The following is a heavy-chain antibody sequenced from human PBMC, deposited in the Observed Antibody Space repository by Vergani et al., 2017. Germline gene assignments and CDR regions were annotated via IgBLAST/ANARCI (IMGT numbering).Heavy chain of an antibody. CDR3: ARGSRDGYNFAFDI. V-gene: IGHV4-59*01. J-gene: IGHJ3*02. D-gene: IGHD5-24*01. Sequence: QVQLQESGPGLVKPSETLSLTCTVSGGSISSYYWSWIRQPPGKGLEWIGYIYYSGSTNYNPSLKSRVTISVETSKNQFSLKVSSVTAADTAVYYCARGSRDGYNFAFDIWGQGTMVTVSS. CDR1: GGSISSYY. CDR2: IYYSGST.